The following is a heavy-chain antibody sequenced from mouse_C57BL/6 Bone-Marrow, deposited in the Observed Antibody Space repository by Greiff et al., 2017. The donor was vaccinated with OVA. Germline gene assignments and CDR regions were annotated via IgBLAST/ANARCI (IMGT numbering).Heavy chain of an antibody. Sequence: EVKLMESGPGLVKPSQSLSLTCSVTGYSITSGYYWNWIRQFPGNKLEWMGYISYDGSNNYNPSLKNRISITRDTSKNQFFLKLNPVTTEDTATYYCAREGWLLPHWYFDVWGTGTTVTVSS. CDR1: GYSITSGYY. V-gene: IGHV3-6*01. CDR3: AREGWLLPHWYFDV. J-gene: IGHJ1*03. D-gene: IGHD2-3*01. CDR2: ISYDGSN.